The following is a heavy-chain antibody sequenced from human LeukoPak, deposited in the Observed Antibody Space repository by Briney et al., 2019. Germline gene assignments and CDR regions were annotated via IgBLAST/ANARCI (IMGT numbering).Heavy chain of an antibody. CDR3: AKELNWGVMAFDY. V-gene: IGHV3-30*18. J-gene: IGHJ4*02. CDR2: ISADGNTK. D-gene: IGHD3-16*01. Sequence: GGSLRLSCAASAFALSSEGMHWVRQAPGKGLDWVAVISADGNTKCYADSVKGRFTISRDDSKNTLYLQMTSLRPEDTAVYYCAKELNWGVMAFDYWGQGTLVTVSS. CDR1: AFALSSEG.